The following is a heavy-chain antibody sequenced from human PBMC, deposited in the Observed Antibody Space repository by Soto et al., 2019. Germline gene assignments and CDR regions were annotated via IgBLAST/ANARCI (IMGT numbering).Heavy chain of an antibody. CDR3: ARGETYYDFWSGRKNWFDP. Sequence: SETLSLTCAVYGGSFSGYYWSWIRQPPGKGLEWIGEINHSGSTNYNPSLKSRVTISVDTSKNQFSLKLSSVTAADTAVYYCARGETYYDFWSGRKNWFDPWGQGTLVTVS. CDR1: GGSFSGYY. V-gene: IGHV4-34*01. D-gene: IGHD3-3*01. J-gene: IGHJ5*02. CDR2: INHSGST.